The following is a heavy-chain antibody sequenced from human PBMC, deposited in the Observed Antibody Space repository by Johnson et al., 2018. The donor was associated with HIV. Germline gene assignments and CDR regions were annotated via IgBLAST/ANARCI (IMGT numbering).Heavy chain of an antibody. CDR3: AKHSSGYRDAFDI. D-gene: IGHD3-22*01. Sequence: QVQLVESGGGVVQPGRSLRLSCAASDFTFSNNAIHWVRQAPGKGLEWVAVISYDGTNTYYADSVRGRFTISRDNSKNTLYLQMNSLRAEDTAVYYCAKHSSGYRDAFDIWGQGTMVTVSS. CDR2: ISYDGTNT. J-gene: IGHJ3*02. CDR1: DFTFSNNA. V-gene: IGHV3-30*18.